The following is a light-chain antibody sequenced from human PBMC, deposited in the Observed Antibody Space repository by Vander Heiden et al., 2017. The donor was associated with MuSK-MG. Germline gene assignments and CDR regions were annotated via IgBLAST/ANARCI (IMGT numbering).Light chain of an antibody. CDR3: QQDNNWPPLT. V-gene: IGKV3-15*01. CDR2: GAS. Sequence: EIVMTQSPATLSVSPGERATLSCRASQSVSSNLAWYQLKPGQAPRLLIYGASTRATGIPARFSGSGYGTEFTLTISSRQSEDFAVYYCQQDNNWPPLTFGGGTKVEIK. CDR1: QSVSSN. J-gene: IGKJ4*01.